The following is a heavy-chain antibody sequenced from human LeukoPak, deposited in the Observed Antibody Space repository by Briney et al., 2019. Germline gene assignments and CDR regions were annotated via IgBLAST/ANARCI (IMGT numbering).Heavy chain of an antibody. J-gene: IGHJ4*02. V-gene: IGHV4-59*12. CDR2: IYYSGST. CDR3: ARGLDCSGGSCYSSYFDY. CDR1: GGSISSYY. D-gene: IGHD2-15*01. Sequence: SETLSLTCTVSGGSISSYYWSWIRQPPGKGLEWIGYIYYSGSTNYNPSLKSRVTISVDTSKNQFSLKLSSVTAADTAVYYCARGLDCSGGSCYSSYFDYWGQGTLVTVSS.